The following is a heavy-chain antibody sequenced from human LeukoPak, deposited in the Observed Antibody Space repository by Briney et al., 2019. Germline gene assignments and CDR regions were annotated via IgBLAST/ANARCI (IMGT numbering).Heavy chain of an antibody. J-gene: IGHJ3*01. CDR3: AGFFYDNSHDAFDL. Sequence: ASVKVSCKVSGGSSTFTSHAITWVRQAPGQGLEWMAGIIPIYGSPSYAQRSQGRVTITSDESARTVYMELSSLRSEDTAVYYCAGFFYDNSHDAFDLWGQGTMVTVSS. CDR2: IIPIYGSP. D-gene: IGHD3-22*01. V-gene: IGHV1-69*13. CDR1: GGSSTFTSHA.